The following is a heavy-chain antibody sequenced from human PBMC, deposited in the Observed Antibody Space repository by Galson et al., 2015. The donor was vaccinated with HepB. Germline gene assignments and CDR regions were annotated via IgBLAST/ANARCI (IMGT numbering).Heavy chain of an antibody. D-gene: IGHD4-17*01. CDR1: GFTFSSYW. V-gene: IGHV3-74*01. CDR3: AREGPQTTVTTPEYFDY. J-gene: IGHJ4*02. CDR2: INSDGSST. Sequence: LRLSCAASGFTFSSYWMHWVRQAPGKGLVWVSRINSDGSSTSYADSVKGRFTISRDNAKNTLYLQMNSLRAEDTAVYYCAREGPQTTVTTPEYFDYRGQGTLVTVSS.